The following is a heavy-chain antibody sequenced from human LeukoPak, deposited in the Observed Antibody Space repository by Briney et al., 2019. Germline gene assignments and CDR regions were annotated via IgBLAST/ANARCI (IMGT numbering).Heavy chain of an antibody. V-gene: IGHV4-39*01. CDR2: VYNSGST. CDR1: GGSISSSTYY. D-gene: IGHD2-21*02. J-gene: IGHJ5*02. Sequence: RPSETLSLTCFVSGGSISSSTYYWGWIRQPPGKGLEWIGSVYNSGSTYYNPSLKSRVTISVDTSRNQFSLKLNSVTAADTAVYFCARHLCGGDCYVYNWFDPWGQGTLVTVSS. CDR3: ARHLCGGDCYVYNWFDP.